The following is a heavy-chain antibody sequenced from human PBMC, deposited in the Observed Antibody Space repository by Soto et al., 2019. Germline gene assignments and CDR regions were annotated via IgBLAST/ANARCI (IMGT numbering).Heavy chain of an antibody. CDR1: VSPLFGTS. CDR2: INSDGNT. J-gene: IGHJ5*02. D-gene: IGHD5-12*01. V-gene: IGHV4-4*07. CDR3: ARARRLENWFDT. Sequence: XETLCRPCPFLVSPLFGTSCTWIGQPAGEGLEWIGRINSDGNTNYSPSLKSRVTMSVDPSRRHFSLNLTSVTAADTASYFCARARRLENWFDTRGPGVQVTVS.